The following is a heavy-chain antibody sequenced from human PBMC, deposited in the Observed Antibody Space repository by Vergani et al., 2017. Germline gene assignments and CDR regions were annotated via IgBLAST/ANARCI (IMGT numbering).Heavy chain of an antibody. CDR3: ARDRHYYGSGSYYKLGDY. CDR2: ISAYNGNT. D-gene: IGHD3-10*01. V-gene: IGHV1-18*04. Sequence: VQLLESGGGLVQPGGSLRLSCAASGYTFTSYGISWVRQAPGQGLEWMGWISAYNGNTNYAQKLQGRVTMTADTSTSTAYMELRSLRSDDTAVYYCARDRHYYGSGSYYKLGDYWGQGTLVTVSS. J-gene: IGHJ4*02. CDR1: GYTFTSYG.